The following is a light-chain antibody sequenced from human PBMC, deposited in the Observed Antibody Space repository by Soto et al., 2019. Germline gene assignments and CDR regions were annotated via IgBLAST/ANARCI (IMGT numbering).Light chain of an antibody. V-gene: IGKV1-5*01. J-gene: IGKJ4*01. CDR2: DAS. Sequence: DIQMTQSPSTLSASVGDRVTITCRASQSVSIWLAWYQKKPGKAPKLLIFDASSLKRGVSSRFSGRGSGTDFTLTISSLQPEDVATYYCQQSLSTLLTFGGGTKVDIK. CDR3: QQSLSTLLT. CDR1: QSVSIW.